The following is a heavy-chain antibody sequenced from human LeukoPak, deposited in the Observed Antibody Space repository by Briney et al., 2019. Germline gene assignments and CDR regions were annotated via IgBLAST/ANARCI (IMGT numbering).Heavy chain of an antibody. Sequence: PGGSLRLSCAASGFTFDDYAMHWVRQAPGKGLEWVSGISWNSGSIGYADSVKGRFTISRDNAKNSLYLQMNSLRAEDTAVYYCASDSSPGNYWGQGTLVTVSS. J-gene: IGHJ4*02. D-gene: IGHD6-6*01. CDR2: ISWNSGSI. CDR1: GFTFDDYA. CDR3: ASDSSPGNY. V-gene: IGHV3-9*01.